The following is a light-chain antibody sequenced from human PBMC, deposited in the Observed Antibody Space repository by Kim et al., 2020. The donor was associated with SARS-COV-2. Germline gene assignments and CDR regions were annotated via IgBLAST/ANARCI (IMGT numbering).Light chain of an antibody. J-gene: IGLJ1*01. Sequence: RQNHTLTCSGDNSNGGNQGASWLQQHQGRPPKLLSYRNDNRPSWISERFSASRSGNTASLTITGLQPEDEADYYCSSWDSSLNSYVFGTGTKVTVL. V-gene: IGLV10-54*04. CDR1: NSNGGNQG. CDR3: SSWDSSLNSYV. CDR2: RND.